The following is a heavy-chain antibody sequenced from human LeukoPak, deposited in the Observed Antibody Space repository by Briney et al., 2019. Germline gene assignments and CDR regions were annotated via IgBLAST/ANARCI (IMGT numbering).Heavy chain of an antibody. Sequence: SETLSLTCTVSGGSISSYYWSWIRQPPANGLAWIGYIYYSGSTNYNPSLKSRVTISVDTSKNQFSLKLSSVTAADTAVYYCARYYDSSGSLDYWGQGTLVTVSS. CDR2: IYYSGST. D-gene: IGHD3-22*01. V-gene: IGHV4-59*01. CDR1: GGSISSYY. CDR3: ARYYDSSGSLDY. J-gene: IGHJ4*02.